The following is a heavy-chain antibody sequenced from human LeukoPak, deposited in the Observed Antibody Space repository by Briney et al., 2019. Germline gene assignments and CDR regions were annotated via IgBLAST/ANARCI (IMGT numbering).Heavy chain of an antibody. Sequence: ASVTVSFTSSGYTFTVYYIHWVRQAPGQGLEWIGWINTNTGNPTYAQGFTGRFVFSLDTSVSTAHLQICSLKAEDTAVYYCARDGGGYCSGGSCPVGYYGMDVWGQGTTVTVSS. CDR3: ARDGGGYCSGGSCPVGYYGMDV. V-gene: IGHV7-4-1*01. D-gene: IGHD2-15*01. CDR1: GYTFTVYY. CDR2: INTNTGNP. J-gene: IGHJ6*02.